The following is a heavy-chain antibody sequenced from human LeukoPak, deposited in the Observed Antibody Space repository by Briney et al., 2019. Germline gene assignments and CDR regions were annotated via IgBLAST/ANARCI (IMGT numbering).Heavy chain of an antibody. CDR2: ISYDGSNK. Sequence: GGSLRLSCAASGFTFSSYGMHWVRQAPGKGLEWVAVISYDGSNKYYADSVKGRFTISRDNSKNTLYLQMNSLRAEDTAVYYCAKGNGGRATIIGVLDYWGQGTLVTVSS. D-gene: IGHD5-24*01. CDR3: AKGNGGRATIIGVLDY. J-gene: IGHJ4*02. V-gene: IGHV3-30*18. CDR1: GFTFSSYG.